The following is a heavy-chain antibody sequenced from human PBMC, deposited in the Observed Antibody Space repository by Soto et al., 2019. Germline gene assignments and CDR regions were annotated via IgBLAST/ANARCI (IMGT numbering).Heavy chain of an antibody. J-gene: IGHJ5*02. Sequence: EVQLVESGGGLVQPGGSLRLSCAASGFTFSDHYMEWVRQAPGKGLEWVGRIKHKADGYTTEYAASVDGRFTISRDDSRNSLWLQMNSLKTEDTAVYYCARLWDRLFDAWGQGTLVTVSS. CDR3: ARLWDRLFDA. CDR2: IKHKADGYTT. CDR1: GFTFSDHY. V-gene: IGHV3-72*01. D-gene: IGHD1-26*01.